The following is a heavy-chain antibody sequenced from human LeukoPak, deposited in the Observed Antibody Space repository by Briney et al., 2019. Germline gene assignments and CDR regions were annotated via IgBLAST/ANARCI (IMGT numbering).Heavy chain of an antibody. J-gene: IGHJ4*02. D-gene: IGHD3-3*01. CDR3: ARAVGYFWSGPRYDY. CDR2: MNSDGSGT. Sequence: PGGSLRLSCAASGLTLSNYWMHWVRQAPGKGLVWVSRMNSDGSGTSYADSVKGRFTISRDNAKNTLYLQMKSLRAEDTAVYYCARAVGYFWSGPRYDYWGQGTLVTVSS. V-gene: IGHV3-74*01. CDR1: GLTLSNYW.